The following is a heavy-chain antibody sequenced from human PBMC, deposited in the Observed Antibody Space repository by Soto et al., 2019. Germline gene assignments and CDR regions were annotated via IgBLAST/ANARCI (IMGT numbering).Heavy chain of an antibody. CDR1: GFSLTTSGVG. V-gene: IGHV2-5*02. CDR3: AHRVLLTVFGLITTTAIYFDF. CDR2: FYWDDDK. J-gene: IGHJ4*02. Sequence: QITLNESGPTQVKPRQALTLTCTFSGFSLTTSGVGVGWIRQSPGKAPEWLALFYWDDDKRYSQSLKSRLTITKDTSKNQVVLTMADLDPADTATYYCAHRVLLTVFGLITTTAIYFDFWGQGTPVAVSS. D-gene: IGHD3-3*01.